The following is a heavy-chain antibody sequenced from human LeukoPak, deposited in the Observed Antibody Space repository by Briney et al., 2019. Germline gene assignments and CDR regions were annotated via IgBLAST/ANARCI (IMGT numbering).Heavy chain of an antibody. CDR1: GFTFSSYW. CDR2: IKQDGSEK. J-gene: IGHJ3*02. CDR3: AKTAQYSSSWYKDAFDI. D-gene: IGHD6-13*01. V-gene: IGHV3-7*03. Sequence: GGSLRLSCAASGFTFSSYWMSWVRQAPGKGLEWVANIKQDGSEKYYVDSVKGRFTISRDNSKNTLYLQMNSLRAEDTAVYYCAKTAQYSSSWYKDAFDIWGQGTMVTVSS.